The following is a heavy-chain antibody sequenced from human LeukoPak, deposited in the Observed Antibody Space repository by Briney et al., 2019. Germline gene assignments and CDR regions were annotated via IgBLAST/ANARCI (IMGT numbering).Heavy chain of an antibody. CDR3: ASIVDYENAFDI. D-gene: IGHD4-17*01. J-gene: IGHJ3*02. CDR2: IIPIFGTA. Sequence: ASVKVSCKASGGTFSSYAISWVRQAPGQGLEWMGGIIPIFGTANYAQKFQGRVTITADESTSTAYMELSSLRAEDTAVYYCASIVDYENAFDIWGQGTMVTVSS. V-gene: IGHV1-69*01. CDR1: GGTFSSYA.